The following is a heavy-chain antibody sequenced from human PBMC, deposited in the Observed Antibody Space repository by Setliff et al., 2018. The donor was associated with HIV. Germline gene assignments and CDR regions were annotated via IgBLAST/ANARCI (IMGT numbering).Heavy chain of an antibody. D-gene: IGHD3-10*01. Sequence: ASVKVSCKASGYTFTSFDINWVRQATGQGLEWMGWMNPNSGNSGFAQKFQGRITMTRNSSISTAYMELSSLRFDDTAVYYCTRIRAMVRGVTSYDAFDIWGQGTKVTVSS. CDR3: TRIRAMVRGVTSYDAFDI. CDR2: MNPNSGNS. V-gene: IGHV1-8*01. CDR1: GYTFTSFD. J-gene: IGHJ3*02.